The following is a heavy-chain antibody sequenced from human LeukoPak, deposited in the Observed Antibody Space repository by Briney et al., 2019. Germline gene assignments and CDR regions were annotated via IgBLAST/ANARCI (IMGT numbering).Heavy chain of an antibody. Sequence: PGGFLRLSCAASGFTLSSYWMSWVRQAPGRGLEWVANIKQDGSERYYVDSVKGRFTISRDNAKNSLYLQMDSLRAEDTAVYYCARAAHSSSAFWGQGTLVTVSS. CDR2: IKQDGSER. V-gene: IGHV3-7*01. D-gene: IGHD6-13*01. CDR1: GFTLSSYW. J-gene: IGHJ4*02. CDR3: ARAAHSSSAF.